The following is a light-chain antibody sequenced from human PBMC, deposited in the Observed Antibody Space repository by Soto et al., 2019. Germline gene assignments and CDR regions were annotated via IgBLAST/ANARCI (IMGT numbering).Light chain of an antibody. CDR1: SSDVGRFEY. V-gene: IGLV2-11*01. J-gene: IGLJ1*01. Sequence: ALTQPASVSGSPRQSITISCTGTSSDVGRFEYVSWYQQHPGEAPKVVVYDITKRPSGVPDRFSGSKSGNTASLTISGLQAEDEADYYCCSYAGIYSYVFGTGTKVTVL. CDR2: DIT. CDR3: CSYAGIYSYV.